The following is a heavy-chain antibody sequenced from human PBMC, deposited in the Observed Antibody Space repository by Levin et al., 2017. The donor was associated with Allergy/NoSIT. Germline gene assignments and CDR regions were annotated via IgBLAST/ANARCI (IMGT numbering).Heavy chain of an antibody. CDR2: MHHSGSA. J-gene: IGHJ6*02. CDR3: ARDECAWFGECYGMDI. Sequence: PSQTLSLTCTVSADSIGSGDYYWSWIRQHPGKGLEWIGFMHHSGSASYNPSLKSRVTMSLDISKNQFSLQVKSLTVADTAVYYCARDECAWFGECYGMDIWGLGATVTVS. V-gene: IGHV4-31*03. D-gene: IGHD3-10*01. CDR1: ADSIGSGDYY.